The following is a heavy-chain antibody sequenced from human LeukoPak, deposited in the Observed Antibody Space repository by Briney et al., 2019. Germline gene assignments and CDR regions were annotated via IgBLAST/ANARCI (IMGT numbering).Heavy chain of an antibody. Sequence: GESLKISCEASGYIFTNYWIGWVRQLPGSGLEWMGVIYPSDSNTAYSPSIQGQVTISADKSISTAYLQWDTLTASDTATYYCARHVTAASGTLFPYYYYYMDVWGKGTTVTVSS. CDR2: IYPSDSNT. CDR3: ARHVTAASGTLFPYYYYYMDV. V-gene: IGHV5-51*01. CDR1: GYIFTNYW. J-gene: IGHJ6*03. D-gene: IGHD6-13*01.